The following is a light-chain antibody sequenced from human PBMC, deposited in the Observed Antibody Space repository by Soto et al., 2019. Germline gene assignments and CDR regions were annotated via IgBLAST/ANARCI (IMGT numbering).Light chain of an antibody. CDR2: EVS. J-gene: IGLJ1*01. V-gene: IGLV2-14*01. Sequence: QSVLTQPASVSGSPGQSITISCTGTSSDVGNYKYVSWYQQHPGKAPKLMIYEVSNRPSGVSNRFSGSKSGNTASLTISGLQAEDETDYYCSSYPRSGTYVFGTGTKVAVL. CDR1: SSDVGNYKY. CDR3: SSYPRSGTYV.